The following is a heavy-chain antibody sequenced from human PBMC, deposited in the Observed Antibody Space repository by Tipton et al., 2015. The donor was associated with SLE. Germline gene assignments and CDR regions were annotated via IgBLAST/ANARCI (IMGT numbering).Heavy chain of an antibody. J-gene: IGHJ2*01. CDR2: IYYSGST. V-gene: IGHV4-31*03. CDR1: GGSISSGGYS. Sequence: TLSLTCTVSGGSISSGGYSWSWIRQHPGKGLEWIGYIYYSGSTYYNPTLKSRVTITVDTSKNQFSLKLSSMTATDTAVYYCARASSYWDYGERDWYLDLWRRGTMVTISS. D-gene: IGHD4-17*01. CDR3: ARASSYWDYGERDWYLDL.